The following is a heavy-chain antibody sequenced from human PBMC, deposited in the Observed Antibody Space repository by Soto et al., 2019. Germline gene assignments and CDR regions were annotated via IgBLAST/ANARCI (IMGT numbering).Heavy chain of an antibody. CDR2: ISGSGGST. J-gene: IGHJ4*02. CDR1: GFTFSSYA. CDR3: AKAPLGYCSGGSCYEDY. V-gene: IGHV3-23*01. D-gene: IGHD2-15*01. Sequence: EVQLLESGGGLVQPGGSLRLSCAASGFTFSSYAMSWVRQAPGKGLEWVSAISGSGGSTYYADSVKGRFTISRDNSKNTLYQQMNSLRAEDTAVYYCAKAPLGYCSGGSCYEDYWGQGTLVTVSS.